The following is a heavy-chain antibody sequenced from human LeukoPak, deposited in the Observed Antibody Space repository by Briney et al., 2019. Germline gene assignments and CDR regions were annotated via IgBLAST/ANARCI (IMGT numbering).Heavy chain of an antibody. Sequence: GGSLGLSCEASGISVNISYLSWVRQAPGRGLEWVSVIYNSGKTFYADSVKGRFTISRDNSKNTVYLRMNNLRVEDTAMYYCARGNLIGHSSSWYLFDYWSQGSLVTVSS. CDR2: IYNSGKT. V-gene: IGHV3-53*01. J-gene: IGHJ4*02. D-gene: IGHD6-13*01. CDR3: ARGNLIGHSSSWYLFDY. CDR1: GISVNISY.